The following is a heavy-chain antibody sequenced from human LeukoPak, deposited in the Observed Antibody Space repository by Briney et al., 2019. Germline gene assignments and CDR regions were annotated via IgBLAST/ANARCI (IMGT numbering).Heavy chain of an antibody. D-gene: IGHD6-19*01. CDR3: ASLGGTQWLVFPNWYFDL. J-gene: IGHJ2*01. V-gene: IGHV4-4*02. CDR1: GGSISSSNW. CDR2: IYHSGST. Sequence: SETLSLTCAVSGGSISSSNWWSWVRQPPGKGLEWIGEIYHSGSTNYNPSLKSRVTISVDKSKNQFSLKLSSVTAADTAVYYCASLGGTQWLVFPNWYFDLWGRGTLVTVSS.